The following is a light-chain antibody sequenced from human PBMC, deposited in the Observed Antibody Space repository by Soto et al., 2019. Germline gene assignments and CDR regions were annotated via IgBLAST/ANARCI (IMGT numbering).Light chain of an antibody. CDR3: SSYRSRSIL. Sequence: QSALTQPASVSGSPGQSVTISCTGTSSGVGADNYVSWYQQHPGKAPKLMIYEVSNRPSGVPNRFSGSKSGNTASLTISGLQAEDEADYYCSSYRSRSILFGGGTKVTVL. CDR2: EVS. CDR1: SSGVGADNY. V-gene: IGLV2-14*01. J-gene: IGLJ2*01.